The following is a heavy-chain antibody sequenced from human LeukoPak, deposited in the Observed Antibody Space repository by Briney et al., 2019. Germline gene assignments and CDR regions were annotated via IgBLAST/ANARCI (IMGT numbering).Heavy chain of an antibody. Sequence: GASVKVSCKASGYTFTSYYMHWVRQAPGQGLEWMGWISGYNGNTNYAQNLHGRVTMTTDTSTTTTYMELRSLRSDDTAVYYCARVVGAIRPLDYWGQGTLVTVSS. J-gene: IGHJ4*02. V-gene: IGHV1-18*04. D-gene: IGHD1-26*01. CDR2: ISGYNGNT. CDR1: GYTFTSYY. CDR3: ARVVGAIRPLDY.